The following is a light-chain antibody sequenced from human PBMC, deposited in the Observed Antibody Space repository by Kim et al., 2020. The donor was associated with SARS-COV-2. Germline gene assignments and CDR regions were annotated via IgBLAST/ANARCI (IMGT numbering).Light chain of an antibody. J-gene: IGKJ2*01. V-gene: IGKV1-5*01. CDR3: QQYQASPYT. CDR2: DTS. Sequence: SASVGDRVTITCRDSESVGSWLAWYQQKPRTAPTLLIYDTSTLQSGVPSRFSGSGTGTFFTLAISSLQPGDFATYYCQQYQASPYTFGQGTKLEI. CDR1: ESVGSW.